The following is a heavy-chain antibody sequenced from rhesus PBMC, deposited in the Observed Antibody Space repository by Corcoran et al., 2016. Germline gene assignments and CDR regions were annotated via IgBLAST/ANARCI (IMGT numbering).Heavy chain of an antibody. J-gene: IGHJ4*01. CDR2: ISSDSRYR. V-gene: IGHV3S16*01. D-gene: IGHD6-31*01. CDR3: TSIAAAGTVDY. CDR1: GFTVSCYG. Sequence: EVQLVESGGGLVQPGGSLRLACAASGFTVSCYGMPWVRPAPGKGMEWVASISSDSRYRYYADSVKGRFTSSRDNAKNSLSLQMNSLRAEDTAVYYCTSIAAAGTVDYWGQGVLVTVSS.